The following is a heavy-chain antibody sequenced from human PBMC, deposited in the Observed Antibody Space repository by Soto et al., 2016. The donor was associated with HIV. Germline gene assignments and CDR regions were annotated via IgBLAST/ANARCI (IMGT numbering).Heavy chain of an antibody. D-gene: IGHD3-22*01. V-gene: IGHV3-33*01. Sequence: VQLVESGGGVVRPERSLRLSCAASGFILSNCDMHWVRQAPGKGLEWIGVGRYDEDKKYYADSVEGRFTISRDNSKDTLYLQMDNLRDEDTAIYYCARGTCRDFSDTTGPINYWGQGIPVTVSS. CDR2: GRYDEDKK. CDR1: GFILSNCD. J-gene: IGHJ4*02. CDR3: ARGTCRDFSDTTGPINY.